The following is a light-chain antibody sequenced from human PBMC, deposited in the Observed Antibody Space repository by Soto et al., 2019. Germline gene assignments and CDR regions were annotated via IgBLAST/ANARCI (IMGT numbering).Light chain of an antibody. Sequence: PGEVATRSRQASPSVTNFLAWYQQKPGQAPRLLIYGAFNRATGIPARFSGSGSGTDFTLTISSLEPEDSAVYYCQQRNVWPPVTFGQGTRLEI. CDR2: GAF. CDR1: PSVTNF. CDR3: QQRNVWPPVT. J-gene: IGKJ5*01. V-gene: IGKV3-11*01.